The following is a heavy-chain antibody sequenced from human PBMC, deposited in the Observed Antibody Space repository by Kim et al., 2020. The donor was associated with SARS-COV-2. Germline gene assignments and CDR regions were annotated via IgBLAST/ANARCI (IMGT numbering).Heavy chain of an antibody. V-gene: IGHV3-43*01. D-gene: IGHD2-15*01. CDR2: IYWDGSST. Sequence: GGSLRLSCAASGFTFDDYTMQWVRQVPGKGLEWLSLIYWDGSSTYYADSVKGRFTISRDNNKNSLYLQMNSLTSEDTALYYCVKDSSRGSVGYYFDNWGQGTLVTVSS. CDR1: GFTFDDYT. CDR3: VKDSSRGSVGYYFDN. J-gene: IGHJ4*02.